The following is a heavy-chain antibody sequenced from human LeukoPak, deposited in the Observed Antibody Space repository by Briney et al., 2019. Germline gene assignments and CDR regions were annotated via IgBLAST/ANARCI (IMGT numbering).Heavy chain of an antibody. CDR1: GYTFTGYY. J-gene: IGHJ4*02. D-gene: IGHD5-18*01. V-gene: IGHV1-2*02. CDR3: ARGPQPPQSLRVDKAMVGKVLTY. Sequence: ASVKVSCKASGYTFTGYYMHWVRQAPGQGLEWMGWINPNSGGTSYAQKFQGRVTMTRDTSISTAYMELSRLRSEDTAVYYCARGPQPPQSLRVDKAMVGKVLTYWGQGTLVTVSS. CDR2: INPNSGGT.